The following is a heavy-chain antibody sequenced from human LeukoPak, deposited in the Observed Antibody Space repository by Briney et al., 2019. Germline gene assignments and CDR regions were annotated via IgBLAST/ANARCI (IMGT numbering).Heavy chain of an antibody. Sequence: GGSLRLSCAASGFTFSNHWMHWVRQAPGKGLEWVAVIWYDGSNKYYADSVKGRFTISRDNSKNTLYLQMNSLRAEDTAVYYCARDRGQWLVLDAFDIWGQGTMVTVSS. D-gene: IGHD6-19*01. J-gene: IGHJ3*02. CDR3: ARDRGQWLVLDAFDI. CDR1: GFTFSNHW. CDR2: IWYDGSNK. V-gene: IGHV3-33*08.